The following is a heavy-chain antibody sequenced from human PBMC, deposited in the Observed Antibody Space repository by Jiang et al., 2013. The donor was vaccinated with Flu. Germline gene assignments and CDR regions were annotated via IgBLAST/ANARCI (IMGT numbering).Heavy chain of an antibody. CDR2: TYYRSKFYT. V-gene: IGHV6-1*01. CDR3: AREDGNFDS. Sequence: SQTLSLTCSISGDSVSTNSAAWNWIRQSPSRGLEWLGRTYYRSKFYTDYTVSLKSRITINADTSKNQFFLQLKSVTPEDTAVYYCAREDGNFDSWGQGTLVTVSS. CDR1: GDSVSTNSAA. J-gene: IGHJ4*02.